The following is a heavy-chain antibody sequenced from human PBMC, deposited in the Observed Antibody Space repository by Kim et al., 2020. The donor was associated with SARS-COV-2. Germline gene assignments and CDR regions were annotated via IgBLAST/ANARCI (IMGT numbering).Heavy chain of an antibody. Sequence: GGSLRLSCAASGFSFSNYGMHWVRQAPGKGLEWVAVIWCDGSNKYYADSVKGRFTISRDNSKNTLYLQMNSLRAEDTAVYYCAKAPADGDYYYWGQGTLVTVSS. CDR3: AKAPADGDYYY. J-gene: IGHJ4*02. D-gene: IGHD4-17*01. V-gene: IGHV3-33*06. CDR2: IWCDGSNK. CDR1: GFSFSNYG.